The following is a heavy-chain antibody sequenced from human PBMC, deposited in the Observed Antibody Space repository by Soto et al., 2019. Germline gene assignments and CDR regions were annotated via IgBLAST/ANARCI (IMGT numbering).Heavy chain of an antibody. CDR2: IYHSGST. Sequence: QMQLQESGPGLVKPSGTLSLTCTVSGVSINSANWWTWVRQSPGKGLEWIGEIYHSGSTNFNPSLKSRVTISVDNSKNQFYLELTSVTAAETAVYYCARYCGGGSCYLGAFDIWGQGTMVTVSS. D-gene: IGHD2-15*01. V-gene: IGHV4-4*02. CDR3: ARYCGGGSCYLGAFDI. J-gene: IGHJ3*02. CDR1: GVSINSANW.